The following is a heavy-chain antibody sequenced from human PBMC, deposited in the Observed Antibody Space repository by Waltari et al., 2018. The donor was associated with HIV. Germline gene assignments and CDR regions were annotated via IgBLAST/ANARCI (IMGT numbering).Heavy chain of an antibody. Sequence: EVQLVESGGGLVKPGGSLRLSCAASGFIFSNAWMSWVRQAPGKGLGWVGRIKSKTAGASIDHAAHLKGRFTISRDDSKNTLYLHLNSLKTEDTALYYCTTGLDNFFDYWGLGTLVTVSS. CDR1: GFIFSNAW. V-gene: IGHV3-15*01. CDR2: IKSKTAGASI. CDR3: TTGLDNFFDY. J-gene: IGHJ4*02. D-gene: IGHD1-20*01.